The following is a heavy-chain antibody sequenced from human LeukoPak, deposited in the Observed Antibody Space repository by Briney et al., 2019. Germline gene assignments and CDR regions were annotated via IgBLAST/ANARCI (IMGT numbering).Heavy chain of an antibody. D-gene: IGHD4-17*01. CDR1: GFTFSDYW. CDR3: AKEARDYGDYTRHDY. Sequence: GGSLRLSCAASGFTFSDYWMTWVRQTPGKGLEWVANIKDDGSRKYYVDSVKGRFTISRDNSKNTLYLQMNSLRAEDTAVYYCAKEARDYGDYTRHDYWGQGTLVTVSS. CDR2: IKDDGSRK. J-gene: IGHJ4*02. V-gene: IGHV3-7*03.